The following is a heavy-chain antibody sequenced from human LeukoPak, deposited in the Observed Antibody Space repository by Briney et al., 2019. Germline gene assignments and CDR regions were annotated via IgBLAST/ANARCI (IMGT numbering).Heavy chain of an antibody. Sequence: GGSLRLSCAASGSTFSSYEMNWVRQGPGKGLEWVSYISSSGNSMYYADSVKGRFTISRDNAKNSLYLQMNSLRAEDTALYYCARDRGSTMVRSFDIWGQGTMVTVSS. V-gene: IGHV3-48*03. CDR3: ARDRGSTMVRSFDI. J-gene: IGHJ3*02. D-gene: IGHD4/OR15-4a*01. CDR1: GSTFSSYE. CDR2: ISSSGNSM.